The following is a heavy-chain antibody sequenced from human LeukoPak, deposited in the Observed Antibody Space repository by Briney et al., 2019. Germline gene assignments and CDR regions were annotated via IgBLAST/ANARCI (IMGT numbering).Heavy chain of an antibody. Sequence: ASVKVSCKVSGSTLTELSMHWVRQAPGKGLEWMGGVDPEDGETIYAQKFQGRVTMTEDTSTDTAYMELSSLRSEDTAVYYCARDRAHSGYDPDAFDIWGQGTMVTVSS. J-gene: IGHJ3*02. CDR3: ARDRAHSGYDPDAFDI. V-gene: IGHV1-24*01. CDR2: VDPEDGET. D-gene: IGHD5-12*01. CDR1: GSTLTELS.